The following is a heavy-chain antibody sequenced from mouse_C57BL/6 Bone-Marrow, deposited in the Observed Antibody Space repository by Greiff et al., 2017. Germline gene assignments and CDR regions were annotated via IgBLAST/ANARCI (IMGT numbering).Heavy chain of an antibody. CDR3: ARPGSSGYYVDY. D-gene: IGHD3-2*02. Sequence: EVQLQQSGPELVKPGASVKISCKASGYTFTDYYMNWVKQCHGKSLEWIGDINPNNGGTSYNQKFKGKATLTVDKSSSTAYMELRSLTSEDSAVYYCARPGSSGYYVDYWGQGTTLTVSS. CDR2: INPNNGGT. CDR1: GYTFTDYY. J-gene: IGHJ2*01. V-gene: IGHV1-26*01.